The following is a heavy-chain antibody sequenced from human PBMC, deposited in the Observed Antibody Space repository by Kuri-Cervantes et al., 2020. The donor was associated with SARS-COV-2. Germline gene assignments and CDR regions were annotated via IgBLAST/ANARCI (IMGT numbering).Heavy chain of an antibody. Sequence: GESLKISCAAPGFNFNEYTLHWVRQAPGEGLEWVSLISRDSRNTYYADYVKGRFTISRDNSKNSLYLQMNSLRAEDSALYYCAKEGGTIYMDVWGKGTTVTVSS. CDR2: ISRDSRNT. CDR3: AKEGGTIYMDV. CDR1: GFNFNEYT. V-gene: IGHV3-43*01. J-gene: IGHJ6*03. D-gene: IGHD2-15*01.